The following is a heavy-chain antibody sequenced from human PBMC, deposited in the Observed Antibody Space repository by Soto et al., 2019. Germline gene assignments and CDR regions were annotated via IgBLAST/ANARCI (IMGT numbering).Heavy chain of an antibody. CDR3: AKDHDRRRPSTRASSGYYF. CDR2: ISGSGGST. D-gene: IGHD3-22*01. Sequence: GGSLRLSCAASGFTFSSYAMSWVRQAPGKGLEWVSAISGSGGSTYYADSVKGRFTISRDNSKNTLYLQMNSLRAEDTAVYYCAKDHDRRRPSTRASSGYYFWGQGTLVTVSS. CDR1: GFTFSSYA. J-gene: IGHJ4*02. V-gene: IGHV3-23*01.